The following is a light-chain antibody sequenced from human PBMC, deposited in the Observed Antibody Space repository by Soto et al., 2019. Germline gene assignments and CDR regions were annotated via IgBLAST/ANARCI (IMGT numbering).Light chain of an antibody. J-gene: IGLJ3*02. CDR2: SNN. CDR1: SSNIGAAYD. CDR3: AAWDDNLSGWV. V-gene: IGLV1-47*02. Sequence: QSVLTQPPSVSGAPGQRVTISCTGSSSNIGAAYDVHWYQQLPGAAPRLLMYSNNQRPSGVPGRFSVSKSGTSASLAISGLRSEDEADYYCAAWDDNLSGWVFGGGTKLTVL.